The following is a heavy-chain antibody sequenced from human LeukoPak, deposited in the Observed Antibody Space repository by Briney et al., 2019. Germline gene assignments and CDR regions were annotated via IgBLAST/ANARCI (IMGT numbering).Heavy chain of an antibody. D-gene: IGHD3-3*01. CDR2: IYTSGST. CDR1: GGSISSGSYY. Sequence: SSETLSLTCTVSGGSISSGSYYWSWIRQPAGKGLEWIGRIYTSGSTNYNPSLKSRVTISVDTSKNQFSLKLSSVTAADTAVYYCARDRLEWLLGLDPWGQGTLVTVSS. V-gene: IGHV4-61*02. J-gene: IGHJ5*02. CDR3: ARDRLEWLLGLDP.